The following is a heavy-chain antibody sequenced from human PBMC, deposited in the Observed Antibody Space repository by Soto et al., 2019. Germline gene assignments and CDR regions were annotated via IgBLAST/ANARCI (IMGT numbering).Heavy chain of an antibody. J-gene: IGHJ4*02. CDR3: ASSPVVVVAATFDY. V-gene: IGHV4-34*01. Sequence: SETLSLTCAVYGGSFSGYYWSWIRQPPGKGLEWIGEINHSGSTNYNPSLKSRVTISVDTSKNQFSLKLSSVTTADTAVYYCASSPVVVVAATFDYWGQGTLVTVSS. CDR1: GGSFSGYY. D-gene: IGHD2-15*01. CDR2: INHSGST.